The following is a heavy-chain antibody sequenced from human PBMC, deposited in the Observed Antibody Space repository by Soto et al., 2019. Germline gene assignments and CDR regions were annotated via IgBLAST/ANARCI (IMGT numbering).Heavy chain of an antibody. Sequence: QLQLQESGPGLVKPSETLSLTCTVSGGSISSRSYYWGWIRQPPGKGLEWIGSIYYSGNANYNPSLKSRVAVSVETSKNQFSLKVTSVTATDTAVYYCARHKDTSSRYLLPDFWGQGTLVTVSS. CDR1: GGSISSRSYY. V-gene: IGHV4-39*01. J-gene: IGHJ4*02. D-gene: IGHD6-13*01. CDR2: IYYSGNA. CDR3: ARHKDTSSRYLLPDF.